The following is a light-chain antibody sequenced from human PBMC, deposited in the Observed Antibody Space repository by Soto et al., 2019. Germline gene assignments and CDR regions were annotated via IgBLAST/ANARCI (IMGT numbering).Light chain of an antibody. Sequence: DIQITQAPSSLSASVGDRVTITCRARQDINTYLAWYQQKPGKVPKLLISAAYTLQSGVPPRFSGSGSGTDITLTISSLQPEDVETYYYQKYYNAPLTCGGGTEVEIK. CDR3: QKYYNAPLT. CDR2: AAY. CDR1: QDINTY. J-gene: IGKJ4*01. V-gene: IGKV1-27*01.